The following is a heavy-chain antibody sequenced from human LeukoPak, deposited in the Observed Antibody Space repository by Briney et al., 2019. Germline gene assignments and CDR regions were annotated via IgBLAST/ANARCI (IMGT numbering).Heavy chain of an antibody. CDR1: RGTFSSYG. D-gene: IGHD4-23*01. V-gene: IGHV1-69*13. CDR3: ARLHDYGGNSGTWFDP. Sequence: SVKVSCKASRGTFSSYGISWVRQAPGQGLEWMGGIIPIFGTANYAQKFQGRVTITADESTSTAYMELSSLRSEDTAVYYCARLHDYGGNSGTWFDPWGQGTLVTVSS. CDR2: IIPIFGTA. J-gene: IGHJ5*02.